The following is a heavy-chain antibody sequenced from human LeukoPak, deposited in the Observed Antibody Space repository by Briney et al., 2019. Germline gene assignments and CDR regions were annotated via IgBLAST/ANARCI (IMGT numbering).Heavy chain of an antibody. J-gene: IGHJ4*02. V-gene: IGHV4-31*03. CDR1: GGSISSGGYY. CDR2: IYYSGST. Sequence: PSQTLSLTCTVSGGSISSGGYYWSWIRQHPGKGLEWIGYIYYSGSTYYNPSLKSRVTISVDTSKNQFSLKLSSVTAADTAVYYCARIRRYSGSPIDYWGQGTLVTVSS. D-gene: IGHD1-26*01. CDR3: ARIRRYSGSPIDY.